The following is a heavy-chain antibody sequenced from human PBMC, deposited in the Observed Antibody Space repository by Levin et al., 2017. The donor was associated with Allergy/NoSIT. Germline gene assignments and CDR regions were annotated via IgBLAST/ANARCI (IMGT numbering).Heavy chain of an antibody. CDR3: AKPLGGLRLGELSPNDAFDI. V-gene: IGHV3-23*01. Sequence: GGSLRLSCAASGFTFSSYAMSWVRQAPGKGLEWVSAISGSGGSTYYADSVKGRFTISRDNSKNTLYLQMNSLRAEDTAVYYCAKPLGGLRLGELSPNDAFDIWGQGTMVTVSS. CDR2: ISGSGGST. D-gene: IGHD3-16*02. CDR1: GFTFSSYA. J-gene: IGHJ3*02.